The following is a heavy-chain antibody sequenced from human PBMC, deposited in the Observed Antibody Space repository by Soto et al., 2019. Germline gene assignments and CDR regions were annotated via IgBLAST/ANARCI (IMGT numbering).Heavy chain of an antibody. CDR2: IYYSGST. V-gene: IGHV4-59*01. D-gene: IGHD6-13*01. Sequence: PSETLSLTCIVSCGSISSYYWSWIRQPPGKGLEWIGYIYYSGSTNYNPSLKSRVTISVDTSKNQFSLKLSSVTAADTAVYYCARWGSSWAEDYYGMDVWGQGTTVTVSS. CDR3: ARWGSSWAEDYYGMDV. CDR1: CGSISSYY. J-gene: IGHJ6*02.